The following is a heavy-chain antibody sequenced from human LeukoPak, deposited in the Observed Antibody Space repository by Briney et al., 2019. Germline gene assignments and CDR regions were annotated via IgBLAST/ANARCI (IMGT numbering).Heavy chain of an antibody. D-gene: IGHD2-2*01. V-gene: IGHV3-74*01. J-gene: IGHJ4*02. CDR3: ARESGYCDSASCYRPVDY. CDR1: GFTFSSYW. Sequence: PGGSLRLSCAASGFTFSSYWMHWVRQAPGKGLVWVSRIKTDGYTTTYADSVKGRFTISRDNAKNTLYLQMNSLRAEDTAVYYCARESGYCDSASCYRPVDYWGQGTLVTVSS. CDR2: IKTDGYTT.